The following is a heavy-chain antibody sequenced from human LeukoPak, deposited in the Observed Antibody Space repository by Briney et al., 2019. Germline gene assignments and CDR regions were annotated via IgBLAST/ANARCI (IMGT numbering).Heavy chain of an antibody. D-gene: IGHD6-13*01. J-gene: IGHJ4*02. CDR2: IYYRGST. CDR1: GGSISSYY. V-gene: IGHV4-59*01. Sequence: PSETLSLTCTVSGGSISSYYWSWIRQPPGKGLEWIGYIYYRGSTNYNPSLKSRVTISVDTSKNQFSLKLSSVTAADTAVYYCARASAAGIYDYWGQGTLVTVSS. CDR3: ARASAAGIYDY.